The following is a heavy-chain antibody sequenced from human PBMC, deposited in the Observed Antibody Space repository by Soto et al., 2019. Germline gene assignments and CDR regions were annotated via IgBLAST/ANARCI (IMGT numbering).Heavy chain of an antibody. Sequence: VGSLRLSCAASGFTFSSYAMSWVRQAPGKGLEWVSAISGSGGSTYYADSVKGRFTISRDNSKNTLYLQMNSLRAEDTAVYYCAKDLRGYAWIFGVVINDYYYYGMDVWGQGTTVTVSS. V-gene: IGHV3-23*01. CDR1: GFTFSSYA. CDR3: AKDLRGYAWIFGVVINDYYYYGMDV. J-gene: IGHJ6*02. CDR2: ISGSGGST. D-gene: IGHD3-3*01.